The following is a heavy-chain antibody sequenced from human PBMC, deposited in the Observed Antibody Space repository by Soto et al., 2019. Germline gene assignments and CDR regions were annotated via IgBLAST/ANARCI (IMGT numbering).Heavy chain of an antibody. CDR2: INHSGST. D-gene: IGHD2-8*01. J-gene: IGHJ3*02. V-gene: IGHV4-34*01. CDR3: ARGLLRFSNGYCTNGVCYTGRAFDI. CDR1: GGSFSGYY. Sequence: PSETLSLTCAVYGGSFSGYYWSWIRQPPGKGLEWIGEINHSGSTNYNPSLKSRVTISVDTSKNQFSLKLSSVTAADTAVYYCARGLLRFSNGYCTNGVCYTGRAFDIWGQGTMVTVSS.